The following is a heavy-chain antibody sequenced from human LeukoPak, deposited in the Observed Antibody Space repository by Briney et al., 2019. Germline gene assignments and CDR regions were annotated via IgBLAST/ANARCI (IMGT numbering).Heavy chain of an antibody. J-gene: IGHJ4*02. CDR3: AREDLGYCSSTSCYYDY. Sequence: GGSLRLSCAASGFTFSSYGMHWVRQAPGKGLEWVAVIWYDGSNKYYADSVKGRFAISSDNSKNTLYLQMNSLRAEDTAVYYCAREDLGYCSSTSCYYDYWGQGTLVTVSS. CDR1: GFTFSSYG. D-gene: IGHD2-2*01. V-gene: IGHV3-33*01. CDR2: IWYDGSNK.